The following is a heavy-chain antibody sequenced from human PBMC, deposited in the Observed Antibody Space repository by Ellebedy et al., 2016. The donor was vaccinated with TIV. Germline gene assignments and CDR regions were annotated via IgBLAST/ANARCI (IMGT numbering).Heavy chain of an antibody. CDR2: INAGDDHT. Sequence: AASVKVSCKASGYTFTAYGIHWVRQAPGQGLEWVGWINAGDDHTKYSQKFLGRVTMSEDTSTDTSYMELSSLTSEDTSIYFCATDSSKSPLVMVTSVHGFDIWGQGTMVIVSS. CDR3: ATDSSKSPLVMVTSVHGFDI. J-gene: IGHJ3*02. V-gene: IGHV1-3*01. D-gene: IGHD2-21*02. CDR1: GYTFTAYG.